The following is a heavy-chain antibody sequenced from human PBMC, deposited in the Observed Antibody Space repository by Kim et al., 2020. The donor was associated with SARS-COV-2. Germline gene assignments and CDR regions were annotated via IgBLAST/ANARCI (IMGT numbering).Heavy chain of an antibody. CDR2: KEDGSEK. CDR3: ASGAR. Sequence: KEDGSEKYYVDSVKGRFTISRDNAKNSLYLQMNSLRAEDTAIYYCASGARWGQGTLVTVSS. D-gene: IGHD3-10*01. V-gene: IGHV3-7*03. J-gene: IGHJ4*02.